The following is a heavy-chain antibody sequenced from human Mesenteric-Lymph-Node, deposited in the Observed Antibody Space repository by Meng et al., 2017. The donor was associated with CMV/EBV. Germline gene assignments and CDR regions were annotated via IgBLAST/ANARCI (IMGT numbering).Heavy chain of an antibody. CDR3: ARTAYCGGDCVAPYYYGMDV. J-gene: IGHJ6*02. D-gene: IGHD2-21*01. Sequence: LSLTCTVSGGSISSSSYYWGWIRQPPGKGLEWVSYISSSGSTIYYADSVKGRFTISRDNAKNSLYLQMNSLRAEDTAVYYCARTAYCGGDCVAPYYYGMDVWGQGTTVTVSS. V-gene: IGHV3-11*01. CDR2: ISSSGSTI. CDR1: GGSISSSSYY.